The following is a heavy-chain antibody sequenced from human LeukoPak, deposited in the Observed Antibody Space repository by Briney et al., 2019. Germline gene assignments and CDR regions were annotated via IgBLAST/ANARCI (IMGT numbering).Heavy chain of an antibody. CDR1: GGSISSYY. D-gene: IGHD5-18*01. J-gene: IGHJ6*03. Sequence: SETLSLTCTVSGGSISSYYWGWIRQPPGKDLEWIGSVYYSGNTYYNPSLKSRVTISVDTSKNQFSLKLSSVTAADTAVYYCARVYSYGIRNMDVWGKGTTVTVSS. V-gene: IGHV4-59*01. CDR2: VYYSGNT. CDR3: ARVYSYGIRNMDV.